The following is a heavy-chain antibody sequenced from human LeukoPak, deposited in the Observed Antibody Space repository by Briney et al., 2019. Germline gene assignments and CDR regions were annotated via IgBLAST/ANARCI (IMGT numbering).Heavy chain of an antibody. J-gene: IGHJ4*02. CDR1: GYTFTSYG. V-gene: IGHV1-18*01. Sequence: ASVKVSCTASGYTFTSYGISWVRQAPGQGLEWMGWISAYNDNTNYAQKLQGRVTMTTDTSTSTAYMELRSLRSDDTAVYYCARAAGGYDGRGSYFDYWGQGTLVTVSS. D-gene: IGHD5-12*01. CDR3: ARAAGGYDGRGSYFDY. CDR2: ISAYNDNT.